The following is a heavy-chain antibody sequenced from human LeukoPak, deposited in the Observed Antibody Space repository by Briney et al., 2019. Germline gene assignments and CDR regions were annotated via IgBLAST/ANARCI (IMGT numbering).Heavy chain of an antibody. V-gene: IGHV3-53*01. CDR3: ARSDYGDYLTFDY. CDR1: GFTVSSNY. J-gene: IGHJ4*02. D-gene: IGHD4-17*01. Sequence: HPGGSLRLSCAASGFTVSSNYMNWVRQAPGKGLEWVSVIYSGGSTYYADSVKGRFTISRDNSKNTLYLQMNSLRAEDTAVYYCARSDYGDYLTFDYWGQGTLVTVSS. CDR2: IYSGGST.